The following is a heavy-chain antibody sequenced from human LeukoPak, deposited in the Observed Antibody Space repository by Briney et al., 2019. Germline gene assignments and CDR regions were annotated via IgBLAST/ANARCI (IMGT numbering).Heavy chain of an antibody. J-gene: IGHJ4*02. V-gene: IGHV3-48*03. D-gene: IGHD4-17*01. CDR3: ARNNYGDYESFDY. CDR2: ISSSGSTI. Sequence: GGSLRLSCAASGFTFSSYEMNWVRQAPGEGLEWVSYISSSGSTIYYADSVKGRFTISRDNAKNSLYLQMNSLRAEDTAVYYCARNNYGDYESFDYWGQGTLVTVSS. CDR1: GFTFSSYE.